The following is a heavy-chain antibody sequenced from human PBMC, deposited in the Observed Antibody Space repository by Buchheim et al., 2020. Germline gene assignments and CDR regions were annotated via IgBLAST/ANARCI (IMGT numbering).Heavy chain of an antibody. D-gene: IGHD2-15*01. Sequence: EVQLVESGGGLVQPGGSLRLSCAASGFRFSNYWMTWVRQAPGKGLEWVANINQDGSQKYHVDSVRGRFTISRDNAENSLYLQMNSLRAEDTAVYYCARDATRGGDFDYWGQGT. V-gene: IGHV3-7*01. CDR3: ARDATRGGDFDY. CDR1: GFRFSNYW. J-gene: IGHJ4*02. CDR2: INQDGSQK.